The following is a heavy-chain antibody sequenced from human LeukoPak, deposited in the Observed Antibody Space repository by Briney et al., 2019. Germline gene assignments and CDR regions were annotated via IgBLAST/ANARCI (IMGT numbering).Heavy chain of an antibody. CDR3: ARDLSWNAFDI. V-gene: IGHV3-30-3*01. J-gene: IGHJ3*02. D-gene: IGHD3-16*02. Sequence: GRSLRLSCAASGFTFSSYAMHCVRQAPGKGLEWVAIISSDGNSKYNADSVKGRFTISRENSENTLYLQMNSLRPEDTAVYNCARDLSWNAFDIWGQGTMVTVSS. CDR2: ISSDGNSK. CDR1: GFTFSSYA.